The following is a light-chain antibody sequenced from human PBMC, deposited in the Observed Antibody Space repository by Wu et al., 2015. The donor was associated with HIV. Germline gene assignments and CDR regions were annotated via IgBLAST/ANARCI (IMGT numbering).Light chain of an antibody. CDR3: QQYGSSSWT. V-gene: IGKV3-20*01. CDR2: HAS. J-gene: IGKJ1*01. Sequence: ERATLSCRASKSISNNYLAWYQXKSGQAPRLLVYHASSRATGVPDRFSGSGSGTDFTLTISRLEPEDFAVYYCQQYGSSSWTFGQGTKVEIK. CDR1: KSISNNY.